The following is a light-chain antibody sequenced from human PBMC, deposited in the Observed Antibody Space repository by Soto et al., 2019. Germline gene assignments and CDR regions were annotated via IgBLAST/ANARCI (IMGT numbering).Light chain of an antibody. J-gene: IGKJ3*01. Sequence: DIQMTQSPPDMSASVGAGVTITCRASQGISNSLAWFQQKPGQVPKRLIYAASSLQSGVPSRFSGSESGTEFTLTIGNLQSEDSETCYCLHQNNYPPTLGPGTKVDI. CDR2: AAS. CDR3: LHQNNYPPT. CDR1: QGISNS. V-gene: IGKV1-17*03.